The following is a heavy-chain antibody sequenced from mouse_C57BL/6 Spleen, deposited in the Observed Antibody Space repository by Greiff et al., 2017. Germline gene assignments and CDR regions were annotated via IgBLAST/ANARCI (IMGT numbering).Heavy chain of an antibody. CDR3: ARHYYGSSYGYVDV. CDR1: GFTFSSYT. CDR2: ISGGGGNT. D-gene: IGHD1-1*01. Sequence: EVKLMESGGGLVKPGGSLKLSCAASGFTFSSYTMSWVRQTPETRLEWVATISGGGGNTYYPDSVKGRFTISRDNAKNTLYLQMSSLRSEDTALYYCARHYYGSSYGYVDVWGTGTTVTVSS. J-gene: IGHJ1*03. V-gene: IGHV5-9*01.